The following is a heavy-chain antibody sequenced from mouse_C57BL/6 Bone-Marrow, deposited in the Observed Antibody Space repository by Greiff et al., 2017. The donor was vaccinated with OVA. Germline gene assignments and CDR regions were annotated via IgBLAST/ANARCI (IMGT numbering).Heavy chain of an antibody. CDR1: GYTFTSYW. Sequence: QVQLQQSGAELVRPGSSVKLSCKASGYTFTSYWMHWVKQRPIQGLEWIGNIDPSDSETHYNQKFKDKATLTVDKSSSTAYMPLSSLTSEDSAVYYCARALYYSNYPCAMDYWGQGTSVTVSS. J-gene: IGHJ4*01. CDR3: ARALYYSNYPCAMDY. D-gene: IGHD2-5*01. V-gene: IGHV1-52*01. CDR2: IDPSDSET.